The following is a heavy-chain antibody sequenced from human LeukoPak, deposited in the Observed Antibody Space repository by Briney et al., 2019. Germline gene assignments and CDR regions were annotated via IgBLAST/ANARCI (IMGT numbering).Heavy chain of an antibody. CDR3: AMAHYDFWSGYSLPPRFDY. V-gene: IGHV4-59*01. Sequence: KPSETLSLTCTVSGGSISSYYWNWIRQPPGKGLEWIGYISYSGSTNYNPSLKSRVTISVDTSKNQFSLKLSSVTAADTAVYYCAMAHYDFWSGYSLPPRFDYWGQGTLVTISS. J-gene: IGHJ4*02. CDR2: ISYSGST. D-gene: IGHD3-3*01. CDR1: GGSISSYY.